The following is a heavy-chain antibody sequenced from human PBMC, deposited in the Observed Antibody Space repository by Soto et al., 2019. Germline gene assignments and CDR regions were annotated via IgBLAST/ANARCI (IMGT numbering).Heavy chain of an antibody. V-gene: IGHV3-23*01. J-gene: IGHJ4*02. CDR2: IGTGGDT. CDR3: AKNYYFDN. CDR1: GFTFSNYA. Sequence: GGSLRLSCAASGFTFSNYAMNRGRQAPGKGLEWVSSIGTGGDTNYADSVKGRFTISRDNSRNTLYLQMNSLRAEDTALYYCAKNYYFDNWGQGTLVTVSS.